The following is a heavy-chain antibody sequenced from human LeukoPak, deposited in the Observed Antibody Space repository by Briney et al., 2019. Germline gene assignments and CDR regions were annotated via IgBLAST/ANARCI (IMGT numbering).Heavy chain of an antibody. CDR2: IYYSGST. Sequence: SETLSLTCAVYGGSFSSYYWGWIRQPPGKGLEWIGSIYYSGSTYYNPSLKSRVTISVDTSKNQFSLKLSSVTAADTAVYYCARGPRRPHWYFDLWGRGTLVTVSS. V-gene: IGHV4-39*07. CDR3: ARGPRRPHWYFDL. D-gene: IGHD1-14*01. J-gene: IGHJ2*01. CDR1: GGSFSSYY.